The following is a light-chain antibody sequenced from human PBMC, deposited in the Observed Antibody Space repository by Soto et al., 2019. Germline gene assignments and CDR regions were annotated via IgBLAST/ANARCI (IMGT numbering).Light chain of an antibody. V-gene: IGKV2-28*01. J-gene: IGKJ1*01. CDR1: QSLLYSNGYNY. CDR2: LGS. Sequence: DIVMTQSPLSLPVTPGEPASISCRSSQSLLYSNGYNYLDWYLQKPGQSPQVLIYLGSNRASGVPDRFTGSGSGTEFTLKISRVEAEDAGVYYCMQALQIPWTFGQGTRVEIK. CDR3: MQALQIPWT.